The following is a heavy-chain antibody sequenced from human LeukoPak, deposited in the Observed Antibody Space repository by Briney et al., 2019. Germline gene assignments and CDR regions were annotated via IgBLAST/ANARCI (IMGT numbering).Heavy chain of an antibody. V-gene: IGHV4-34*01. J-gene: IGHJ4*02. Sequence: SETLSLTCAVYGGSFSGYYWSWIRQPPGKGLEWIGEVNHSGSTNYNPSLKSRVTISVDTSKDQFSLKLSSVTAADTAVYYCXRXGTSASSSSYFDYWGQGTLVTVSS. CDR2: VNHSGST. D-gene: IGHD6-6*01. CDR1: GGSFSGYY. CDR3: XRXGTSASSSSYFDY.